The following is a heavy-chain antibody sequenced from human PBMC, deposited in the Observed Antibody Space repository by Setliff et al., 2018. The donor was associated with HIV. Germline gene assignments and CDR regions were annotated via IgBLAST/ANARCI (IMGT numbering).Heavy chain of an antibody. CDR1: GFTFSNYE. CDR2: ISSSGNT. J-gene: IGHJ5*02. Sequence: SLRLSCAASGFTFSNYEMNWVRQAPGKGLEWVSYISSSGNTYYGDSVKGRLTISRDNSKNTLYLQMNSLRAEDTAVYYCARVSPWFDPWGQGTLVTVSS. V-gene: IGHV3-48*03. CDR3: ARVSPWFDP.